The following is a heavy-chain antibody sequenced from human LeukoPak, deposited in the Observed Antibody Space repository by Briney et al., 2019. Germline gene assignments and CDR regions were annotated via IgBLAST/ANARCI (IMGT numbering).Heavy chain of an antibody. V-gene: IGHV3-74*01. CDR3: ARAAYSYYDILTGPFDP. CDR1: GFTFTSYW. CDR2: INSDGSST. J-gene: IGHJ5*02. Sequence: GRSLRPSCAASGFTFTSYWMHWVRQAPGKGLVWVSRINSDGSSTSYASSVKGRFTISRDNAKNTLYTQMNSVRAEDTAVYYCARAAYSYYDILTGPFDPWGQGTLVTVSS. D-gene: IGHD3-9*01.